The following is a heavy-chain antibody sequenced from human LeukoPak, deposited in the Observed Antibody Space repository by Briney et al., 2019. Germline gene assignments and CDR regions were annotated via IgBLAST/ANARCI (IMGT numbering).Heavy chain of an antibody. CDR1: GFPFDTYA. V-gene: IGHV3-23*01. D-gene: IGHD2/OR15-2a*01. CDR3: SNSPPTYGDLDY. CDR2: ISESGEKT. J-gene: IGHJ4*02. Sequence: GGSLRLSCEASGFPFDTYAMSWVRPAPGRGLEWVSAISESGEKTYYADSVEGRFTISRDNSKNTLSLQMTSLRVEDTAVYYCSNSPPTYGDLDYWGQGTLVTVSS.